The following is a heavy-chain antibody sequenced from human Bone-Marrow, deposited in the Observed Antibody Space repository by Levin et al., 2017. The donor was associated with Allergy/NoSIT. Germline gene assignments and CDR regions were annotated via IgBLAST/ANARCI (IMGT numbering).Heavy chain of an antibody. V-gene: IGHV4-59*11. CDR1: TVSMSTHY. Sequence: SETLSLTCTVSTVSMSTHYWNWIRQPPGKGLEWIGYILFNGYTNYNPSLKSRVTLTVDTSTKQFSLNLTSVTAADAAVYYCATGDASFDYWGQGTLVTVSS. CDR2: ILFNGYT. CDR3: ATGDASFDY. J-gene: IGHJ4*02.